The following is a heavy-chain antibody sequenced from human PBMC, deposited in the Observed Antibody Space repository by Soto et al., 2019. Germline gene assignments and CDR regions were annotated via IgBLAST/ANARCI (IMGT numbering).Heavy chain of an antibody. CDR2: IYHSGST. V-gene: IGHV4-4*02. D-gene: IGHD3-10*01. CDR1: SGSISSSNW. J-gene: IGHJ6*03. Sequence: SETLSLTCAVSSGSISSSNWWSWVRQPPGKGLEWIGEIYHSGSTNYNPSLKSRVTISVDKSKNQFSLKLSSVTAADTAVYYCARDRLVRGVYHSYYYYYMDVWGKGTTVTVSS. CDR3: ARDRLVRGVYHSYYYYYMDV.